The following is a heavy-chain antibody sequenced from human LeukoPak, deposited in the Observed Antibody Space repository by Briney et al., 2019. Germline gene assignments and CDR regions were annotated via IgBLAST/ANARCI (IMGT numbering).Heavy chain of an antibody. Sequence: SETLSLTCTVSGVSISSYYWSWIRQPPGKGLEWIGYIFYSGNTIYNPSLKSRVTVSVDTSKNHFSLRLRSVTAADTAVYYCARLAAISGSDYPDDWGQGTLVTVSP. CDR3: ARLAAISGSDYPDD. J-gene: IGHJ4*02. V-gene: IGHV4-59*08. CDR2: IFYSGNT. D-gene: IGHD1-26*01. CDR1: GVSISSYY.